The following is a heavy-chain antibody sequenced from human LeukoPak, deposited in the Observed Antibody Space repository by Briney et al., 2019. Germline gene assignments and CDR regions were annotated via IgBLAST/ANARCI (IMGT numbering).Heavy chain of an antibody. CDR1: GFTFSSHG. CDR3: AKSGGFGFDI. Sequence: PGGSLRLSCAASGFTFSSHGVHWVRQAPGKGLVWVSRISSDESSTSYADSVKGRFTISRDNAKNTMYLQMNSLRGEDTAVYYCAKSGGFGFDIWGHGTMVTVSS. CDR2: ISSDESST. V-gene: IGHV3-74*01. D-gene: IGHD2-15*01. J-gene: IGHJ3*02.